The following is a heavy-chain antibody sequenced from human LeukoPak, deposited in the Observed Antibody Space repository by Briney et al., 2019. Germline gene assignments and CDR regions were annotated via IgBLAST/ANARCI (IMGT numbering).Heavy chain of an antibody. CDR2: ISGSGGST. CDR1: GFTFSSYG. V-gene: IGHV3-23*01. J-gene: IGHJ4*02. D-gene: IGHD5-18*01. Sequence: GGSLRLSCAASGFTFSSYGMSWVRQAPGKGLEWVSAISGSGGSTYYADSVKGRFTISRDNSKNTLYLQMNSLRAEDTAVYYCAKDTAMVRSEYFDYWGQGTLVTVSS. CDR3: AKDTAMVRSEYFDY.